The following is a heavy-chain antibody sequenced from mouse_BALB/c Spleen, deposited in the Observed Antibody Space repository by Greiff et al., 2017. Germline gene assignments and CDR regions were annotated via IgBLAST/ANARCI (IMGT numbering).Heavy chain of an antibody. CDR2: IWSDGST. Sequence: VKVVESGPDLVAPSQSLSITCTVSGFSLTSYGVHWVRQPPGKGLEWLVVIWSDGSTTYNSALKSRLSISKDNSKSQVFLKMNSLQTDDTAMYYCAREGIYDGYQVAMDYWGQGTSVTVSS. J-gene: IGHJ4*01. CDR1: GFSLTSYG. CDR3: AREGIYDGYQVAMDY. D-gene: IGHD2-3*01. V-gene: IGHV2-6-2*01.